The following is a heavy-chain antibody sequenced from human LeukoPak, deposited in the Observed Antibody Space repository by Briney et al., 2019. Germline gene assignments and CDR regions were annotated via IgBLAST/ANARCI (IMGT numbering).Heavy chain of an antibody. CDR2: ISGRTGGT. V-gene: IGHV3-23*01. CDR3: AKCGNSGCHLIDY. Sequence: PGGSPRLSCAASGFAFNTNAMSWVRQAPGKGLEWVSAISGRTGGTYYADSVKGRFTISRDNSKSTLYLQMDSLRAEDTAVYYCAKCGNSGCHLIDYWGQGTLVTVSS. CDR1: GFAFNTNA. J-gene: IGHJ4*02. D-gene: IGHD5-12*01.